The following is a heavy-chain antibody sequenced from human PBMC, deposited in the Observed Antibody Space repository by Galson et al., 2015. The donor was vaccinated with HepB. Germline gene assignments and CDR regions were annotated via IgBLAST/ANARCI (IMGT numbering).Heavy chain of an antibody. J-gene: IGHJ4*02. D-gene: IGHD5-18*01. Sequence: SLRLSCAASGFTFSSYWMHWVRQAPGKGLVWVSRINTDGSSTIYADSVMGRFTISRDNAKNTLYLQMNSLRAEDTAMYYCTRNNYGYGAVDYWGQGTLVTVSS. CDR3: TRNNYGYGAVDY. V-gene: IGHV3-74*01. CDR1: GFTFSSYW. CDR2: INTDGSST.